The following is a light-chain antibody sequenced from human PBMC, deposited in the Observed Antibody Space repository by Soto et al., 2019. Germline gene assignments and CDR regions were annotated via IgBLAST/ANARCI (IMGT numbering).Light chain of an antibody. J-gene: IGKJ2*01. V-gene: IGKV1-33*01. CDR2: DAS. Sequence: DVQMTQSPSSLSAAVGDRVTITCQASHDISDYLNWYQHKPGEAPKLLIYDASKLEAGVPSRFSGRGSGTDFTLKISRVEAEDAGVYYCMQALQTPYTFGQGTKLEIK. CDR1: HDISDY. CDR3: MQALQTPYT.